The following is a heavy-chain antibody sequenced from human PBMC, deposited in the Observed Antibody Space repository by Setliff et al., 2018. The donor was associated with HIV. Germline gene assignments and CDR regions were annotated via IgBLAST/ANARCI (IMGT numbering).Heavy chain of an antibody. CDR1: GFTFSSYW. Sequence: PEGSLRLSCAASGFTFSSYWIHWVRQAPGKGLMWVSRISADGSDTSYADSVKGRFTISRDNAMNTAYLQMNSLRGEDTALYYCSLGYCSGGSCYSDPEVAFDIWGQGTMVTVSS. V-gene: IGHV3-74*01. CDR3: SLGYCSGGSCYSDPEVAFDI. J-gene: IGHJ3*02. D-gene: IGHD2-15*01. CDR2: ISADGSDT.